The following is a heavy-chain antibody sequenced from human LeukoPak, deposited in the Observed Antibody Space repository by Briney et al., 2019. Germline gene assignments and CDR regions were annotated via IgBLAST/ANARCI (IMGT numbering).Heavy chain of an antibody. CDR2: IYHSGST. Sequence: SETLSLTCSVSGYSISSDYYWGWIRQPPGKGLEWIGTIYHSGSTYYNPSLQSRVTISVDTSKNQFSLKLSSVTAADTAVYYCARGCYDSSGYYYVDAFDIWGQGTMVTVSS. CDR1: GYSISSDYY. D-gene: IGHD3-22*01. V-gene: IGHV4-38-2*02. CDR3: ARGCYDSSGYYYVDAFDI. J-gene: IGHJ3*02.